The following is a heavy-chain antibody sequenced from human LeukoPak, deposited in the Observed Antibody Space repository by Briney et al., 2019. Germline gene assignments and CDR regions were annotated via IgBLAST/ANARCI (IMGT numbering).Heavy chain of an antibody. Sequence: GGSLRLSCAASGFTFSSYSMNWVRQAPGKGLEWVSVISGSGGSTYYADSVKGRFTISRDNSKNTLYLQMNSLSDDDTALYYCAKYTSRGYSYGSYDYWGQGTLVTVSS. V-gene: IGHV3-23*01. CDR3: AKYTSRGYSYGSYDY. D-gene: IGHD5-18*01. CDR2: ISGSGGST. J-gene: IGHJ4*02. CDR1: GFTFSSYS.